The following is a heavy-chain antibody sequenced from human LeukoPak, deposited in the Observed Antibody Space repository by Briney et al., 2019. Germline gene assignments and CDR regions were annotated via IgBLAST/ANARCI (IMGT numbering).Heavy chain of an antibody. V-gene: IGHV4-59*01. CDR3: ARERGDSSGSFDY. CDR2: IYYSGST. Sequence: SETLSLTCTVSGGSISGYYWSWIRQPPGKGLEWIGYIYYSGSTNYNPSLKSRVTISVDTSKNQFSLKLSSVTAADTAVYYCARERGDSSGSFDYWGQGTLVTVSS. CDR1: GGSISGYY. D-gene: IGHD3-22*01. J-gene: IGHJ4*02.